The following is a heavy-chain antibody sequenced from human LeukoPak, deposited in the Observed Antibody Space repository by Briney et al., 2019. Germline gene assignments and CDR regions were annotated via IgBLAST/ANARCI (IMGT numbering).Heavy chain of an antibody. J-gene: IGHJ4*02. CDR2: ISGSGGST. Sequence: GGSLRLSCAASGFTFSSYAMSWVRQAPGKGLEWVSAISGSGGSTYYADSVKGRLTISRDNSKNTLYLQMNSLRAEDTAVYYCAKDRGDMGYYDSSGYEGYWGQGTLVTVSS. CDR3: AKDRGDMGYYDSSGYEGY. D-gene: IGHD3-22*01. CDR1: GFTFSSYA. V-gene: IGHV3-23*01.